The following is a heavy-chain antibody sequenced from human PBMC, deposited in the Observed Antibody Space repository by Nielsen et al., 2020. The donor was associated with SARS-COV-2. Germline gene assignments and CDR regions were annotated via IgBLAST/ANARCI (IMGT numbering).Heavy chain of an antibody. CDR2: ISASSGNT. V-gene: IGHV1-18*01. Sequence: ASVKVSCKASGYTFTNYGITWVRQAPGRGLEILGWISASSGNTNYAPKLLGRVTMTTDTSTSTAYIELRSLTYADTAVYYCARDLWWELPDFWGQGTLVTVSS. J-gene: IGHJ4*02. CDR1: GYTFTNYG. D-gene: IGHD1-26*01. CDR3: ARDLWWELPDF.